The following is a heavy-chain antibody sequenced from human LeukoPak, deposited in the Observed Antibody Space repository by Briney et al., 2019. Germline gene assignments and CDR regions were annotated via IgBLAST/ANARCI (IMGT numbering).Heavy chain of an antibody. CDR1: GGSFSNYY. D-gene: IGHD1-7*01. Sequence: WETLSLTCAVYGGSFSNYYWSWIRQPPGKGLEWIGEINDSGRTNYNPSLMSRVTVSVDTSKNQFSLRLTSVTATDTAVYYCARRWNYGRNYYIDVWGKGATVRVSS. J-gene: IGHJ6*03. CDR3: ARRWNYGRNYYIDV. V-gene: IGHV4-34*01. CDR2: INDSGRT.